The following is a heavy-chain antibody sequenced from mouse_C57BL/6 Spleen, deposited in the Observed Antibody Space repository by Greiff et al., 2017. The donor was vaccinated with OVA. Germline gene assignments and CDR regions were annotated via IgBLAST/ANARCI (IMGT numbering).Heavy chain of an antibody. CDR3: ARQATTVVEGYFDV. V-gene: IGHV5-15*01. Sequence: EVQRVESGGGLVQPGGSLKLSCAASGFTFSDYGMAWVRQAPRKGPEWVAFISNLAYSIYYADTVTGRFTISRENAKNTLYLEMSSLRSEDTAMYYCARQATTVVEGYFDVWGTGTTVTVSS. J-gene: IGHJ1*03. D-gene: IGHD1-1*01. CDR2: ISNLAYSI. CDR1: GFTFSDYG.